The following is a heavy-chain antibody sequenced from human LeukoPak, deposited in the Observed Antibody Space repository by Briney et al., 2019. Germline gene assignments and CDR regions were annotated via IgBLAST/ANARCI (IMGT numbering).Heavy chain of an antibody. D-gene: IGHD1-14*01. Sequence: PSETLSLTCTVSGGSISTYYWSWIRQSPGKGLEWIGYIHYSGSTNYNPSLKSRVTISVDTSKNQFSLKLSSVTAADTAVYYCARAPSDYSNHFPFDYWGQGTLVTVSS. J-gene: IGHJ4*02. CDR3: ARAPSDYSNHFPFDY. CDR1: GGSISTYY. V-gene: IGHV4-59*01. CDR2: IHYSGST.